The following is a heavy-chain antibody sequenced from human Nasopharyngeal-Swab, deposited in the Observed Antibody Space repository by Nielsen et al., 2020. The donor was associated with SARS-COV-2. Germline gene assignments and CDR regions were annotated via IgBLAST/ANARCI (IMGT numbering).Heavy chain of an antibody. Sequence: WVRQAPGQGLEWMGIINPSGGSTSYAQKFQGRVTMTRDTSTSTAYMELSSLRSEDTAVYYCALGATNYYYYGMDVWGQGTTVTVSS. CDR3: ALGATNYYYYGMDV. V-gene: IGHV1-46*01. D-gene: IGHD1-26*01. CDR2: INPSGGST. J-gene: IGHJ6*02.